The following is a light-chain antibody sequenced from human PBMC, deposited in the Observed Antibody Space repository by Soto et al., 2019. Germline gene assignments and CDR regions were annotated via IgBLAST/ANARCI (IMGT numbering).Light chain of an antibody. V-gene: IGKV3-15*01. CDR2: GAS. Sequence: EIVLTQSPATLSVSAGGTVTLSCRASQSIRTNVAWYQQISGQAPRLLVYGASTRATGVPARFSGSGSGTEFTLTISSLQSEDSAFYYCQPYFNWPLTWTFGPGSKVQIK. J-gene: IGKJ1*01. CDR1: QSIRTN. CDR3: QPYFNWPLTWT.